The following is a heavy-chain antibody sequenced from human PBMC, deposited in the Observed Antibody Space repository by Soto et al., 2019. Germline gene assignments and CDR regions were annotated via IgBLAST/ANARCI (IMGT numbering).Heavy chain of an antibody. D-gene: IGHD2-2*01. CDR1: GYTFTSYG. CDR3: ARDLLSVVPAAMESYYYYGMDV. Sequence: VSVKVSCKASGYTFTSYGISWVRQAPGQGLEWMGWISAYNGNTNYAQKLQGRVTMTTDTSTSTAYMELRSLRSDDTAVYYCARDLLSVVPAAMESYYYYGMDVWGQGTTVTVSS. J-gene: IGHJ6*02. V-gene: IGHV1-18*01. CDR2: ISAYNGNT.